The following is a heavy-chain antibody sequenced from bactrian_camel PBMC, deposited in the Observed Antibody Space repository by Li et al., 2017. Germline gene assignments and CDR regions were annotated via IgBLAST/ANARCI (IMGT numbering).Heavy chain of an antibody. CDR1: ERMNSM. CDR2: ISGSGWTT. V-gene: IGHV3S53*01. Sequence: VQLVESGGGTVQAGGALRLSCEASERMNSMGWFRQPPGEEREGVAAISGSGWTTRYAESVKGRFTISRDNANNTLFLQMNDLKPEDTAVYYCARDKDYVIGGRYNPDSRGTQVTVS. J-gene: IGHJ4*01. D-gene: IGHD7*01.